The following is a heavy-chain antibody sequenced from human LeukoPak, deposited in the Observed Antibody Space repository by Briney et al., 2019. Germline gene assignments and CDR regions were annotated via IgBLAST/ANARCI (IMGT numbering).Heavy chain of an antibody. CDR3: ASAVGAGYYFDY. Sequence: GGSLGLSCAASGFTFDDYGMSWVRQAPGKGLDWVSGINWRGSRTGYADSVKCRFTISRDNAKNSMYMQMNSLRAEDTAFYYCASAVGAGYYFDYWGQGTLVTVPS. V-gene: IGHV3-20*04. J-gene: IGHJ4*02. D-gene: IGHD1-26*01. CDR2: INWRGSRT. CDR1: GFTFDDYG.